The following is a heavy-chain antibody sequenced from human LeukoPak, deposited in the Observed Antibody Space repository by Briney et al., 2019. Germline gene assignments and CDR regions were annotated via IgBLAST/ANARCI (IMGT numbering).Heavy chain of an antibody. CDR1: GGSISSSSYY. CDR3: ARADIVSRGFDP. D-gene: IGHD2-15*01. CDR2: IYYSGST. Sequence: PSETLSLTCTVSGGSISSSSYYWGWIRQPPGKGLVWIGSIYYSGSTYYNPSLKSRVTISVDTSKNQFTLKLSAVTAADTAVYYCARADIVSRGFDPWGQGTLVTVSS. J-gene: IGHJ5*02. V-gene: IGHV4-39*06.